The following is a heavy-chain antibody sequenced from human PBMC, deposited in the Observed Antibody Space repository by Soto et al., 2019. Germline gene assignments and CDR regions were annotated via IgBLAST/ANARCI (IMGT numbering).Heavy chain of an antibody. CDR2: ISGSDDST. D-gene: IGHD6-6*01. Sequence: GGSLRLSCAASGFTFSTFAMSWVRQAPGKGLEWVSVISGSDDSTYYADSVKGRFTISRDNSKNTLYLQMNSLRAEDTAVYYCAKRSSSSTFDYWGQGTLVTVSS. CDR3: AKRSSSSTFDY. J-gene: IGHJ4*02. CDR1: GFTFSTFA. V-gene: IGHV3-23*01.